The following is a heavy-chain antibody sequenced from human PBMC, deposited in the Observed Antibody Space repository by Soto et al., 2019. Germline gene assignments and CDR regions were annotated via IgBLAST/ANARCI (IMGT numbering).Heavy chain of an antibody. J-gene: IGHJ4*02. CDR2: IYYSGST. CDR1: GGSISSSSYY. V-gene: IGHV4-39*01. Sequence: PSETLSLTCTVSGGSISSSSYYWGWIRQPPGKGLEWIGSIYYSGSTYYNPSLKSRVTISVDTSKNQFSLKLSSVTAADTAVYYCARHRIDYGDPFDYWGQGTLVTVSS. D-gene: IGHD4-17*01. CDR3: ARHRIDYGDPFDY.